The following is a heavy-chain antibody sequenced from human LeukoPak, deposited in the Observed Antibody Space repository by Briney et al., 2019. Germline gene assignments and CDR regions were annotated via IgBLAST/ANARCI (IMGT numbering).Heavy chain of an antibody. V-gene: IGHV4-39*07. J-gene: IGHJ5*02. D-gene: IGHD3-22*01. CDR3: ATSLSSGGRSNWFDP. CDR2: IYYSGST. Sequence: PSETLSLTCTVSGGSISSSSYYWGWIRQPPGKGLEWIGSIYYSGSTNYNPSLKSRVTISVDTSKNQFSLKLSSVTAADTAVYYCATSLSSGGRSNWFDPWGQGTLVTVSS. CDR1: GGSISSSSYY.